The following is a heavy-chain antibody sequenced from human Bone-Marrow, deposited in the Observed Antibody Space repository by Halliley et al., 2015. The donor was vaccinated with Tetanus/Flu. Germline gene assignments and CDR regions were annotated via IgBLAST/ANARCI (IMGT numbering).Heavy chain of an antibody. Sequence: SLRLSCAASGFTFSTYWMSWVRQAPGKGLQWVANINQDGSKKYYVDSVKGRFTISRDNAKNSLYLQMDSLRAEDTALYYCGRGSTGAYIGYDDFWGQGALVTVSS. CDR2: INQDGSKK. D-gene: IGHD5-12*01. CDR3: GRGSTGAYIGYDDF. J-gene: IGHJ4*02. CDR1: GFTFSTYW. V-gene: IGHV3-7*03.